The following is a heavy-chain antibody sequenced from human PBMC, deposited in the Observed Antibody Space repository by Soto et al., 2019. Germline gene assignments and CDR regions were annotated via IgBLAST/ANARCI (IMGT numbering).Heavy chain of an antibody. CDR3: ASPVGDYDPYFDS. Sequence: QVQLVESGGGVVQPGRSLRLSCAASGFSLSDFAMHWVRQAPGKGLEWVAVISYDGTKKYFADSVKGRFTISRDNSKNTLYLQMNNLIADDTAVYYCASPVGDYDPYFDSWGQGTLVTVSS. V-gene: IGHV3-30-3*01. J-gene: IGHJ4*02. CDR1: GFSLSDFA. D-gene: IGHD4-17*01. CDR2: ISYDGTKK.